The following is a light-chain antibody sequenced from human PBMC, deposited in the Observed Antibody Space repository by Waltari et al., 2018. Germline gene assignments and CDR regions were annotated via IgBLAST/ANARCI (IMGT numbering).Light chain of an antibody. Sequence: QSMLTQPPSASGTPGPRVTISCSGGTSNIGSNAVPLYQAFPERAPQPLIYLNDQRPSGVPDRFSASKSGTSGSLAISGVQSEDEAEYFCAAWDDTLHAVVFGGGTKLTVL. CDR2: LND. J-gene: IGLJ2*01. CDR1: TSNIGSNA. CDR3: AAWDDTLHAVV. V-gene: IGLV1-44*01.